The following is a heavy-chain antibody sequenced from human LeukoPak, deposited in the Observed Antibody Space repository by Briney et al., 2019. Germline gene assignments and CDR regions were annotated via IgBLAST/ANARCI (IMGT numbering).Heavy chain of an antibody. CDR3: ASDYSNYGSYFDH. CDR1: GFTFSSYG. Sequence: GGSLRLSCAASGFTFSSYGMHWVRQAPGKGLEGVAVISYVGSNKYYADSVKGRFTISRDNSKNTLYLQMNSLRAEDTAVYYCASDYSNYGSYFDHWGQGTRLTVPS. V-gene: IGHV3-30*03. J-gene: IGHJ4*02. CDR2: ISYVGSNK. D-gene: IGHD4-4*01.